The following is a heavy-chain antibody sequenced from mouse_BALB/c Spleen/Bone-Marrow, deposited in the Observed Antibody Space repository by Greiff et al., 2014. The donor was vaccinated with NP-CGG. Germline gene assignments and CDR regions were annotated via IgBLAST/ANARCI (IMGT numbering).Heavy chain of an antibody. CDR1: GFSLTGYG. D-gene: IGHD4-1*01. J-gene: IGHJ3*01. CDR3: ARAPNWDGGAWFAY. CDR2: IWDDGSI. Sequence: VKLVESGPGLVAPSQSLSITCTVSGFSLTGYGVNWVRQPPGKGLEWLGIIWDDGSIDYYSALKSRLSISKDNSKSQVFLKMNSLQTDDTARYYCARAPNWDGGAWFAYWGQGTLVTVSA. V-gene: IGHV2-6-7*01.